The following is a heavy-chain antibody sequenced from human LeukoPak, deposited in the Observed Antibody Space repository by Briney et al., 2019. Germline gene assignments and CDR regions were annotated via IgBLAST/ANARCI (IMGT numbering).Heavy chain of an antibody. CDR2: ISYDGSNK. D-gene: IGHD4-17*01. J-gene: IGHJ4*02. V-gene: IGHV3-30*18. CDR3: AKVPVPTGVQG. Sequence: PGRSLRLSCAASGLTFSSYGMHSVRQAPGRGVEWGAVISYDGSNKYYAGSVECRFTISRDNSKNTLYLQMNSLRAEDAAVYYCAKVPVPTGVQGWGRGTRVPVSS. CDR1: GLTFSSYG.